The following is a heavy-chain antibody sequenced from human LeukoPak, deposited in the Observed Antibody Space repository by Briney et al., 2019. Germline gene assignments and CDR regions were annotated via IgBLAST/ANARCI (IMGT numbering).Heavy chain of an antibody. V-gene: IGHV4-34*01. D-gene: IGHD6-13*01. CDR1: GGSFSGYY. Sequence: SETLSLTCAVYGGSFSGYYWGWIRQPPGKGLEWIGSIYHSGSTYYNPSLKSRVTISVDASKNQFSLKLSSVTAADTAVYYCARVVGYSSSWYAAAFPYYYYYMDVWGKGTTVTISS. CDR2: IYHSGST. J-gene: IGHJ6*03. CDR3: ARVVGYSSSWYAAAFPYYYYYMDV.